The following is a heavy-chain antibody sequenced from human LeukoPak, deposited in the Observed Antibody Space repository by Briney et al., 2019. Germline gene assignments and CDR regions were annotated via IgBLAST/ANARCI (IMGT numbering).Heavy chain of an antibody. J-gene: IGHJ4*02. Sequence: PGGSLRLSCAASGFTFSSYAMSWVRQAPGKGLEWVSAISGSGGSTYYADSVKGRFTISRDNSKNTLYLQMNSLRAEDTAVYYCAKDPSRSLRFLELGAPDYWGQGTLVTVSS. CDR1: GFTFSSYA. CDR2: ISGSGGST. CDR3: AKDPSRSLRFLELGAPDY. D-gene: IGHD3-3*01. V-gene: IGHV3-23*01.